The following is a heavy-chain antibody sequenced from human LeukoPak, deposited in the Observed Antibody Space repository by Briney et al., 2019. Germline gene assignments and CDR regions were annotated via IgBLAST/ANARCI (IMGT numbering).Heavy chain of an antibody. J-gene: IGHJ4*01. CDR3: ARGYYYGSGSPDY. CDR2: IYYSGST. V-gene: IGHV4-39*01. CDR1: GGSIGSSSYY. Sequence: SETLSLTCTVSGGSIGSSSYYWGWIRQPPGKGLEWIGSIYYSGSTYYNPSLKSRVTISVDTSKNQFSLKLSSVTAADTPVYYCARGYYYGSGSPDYWGQGTLVTVSS. D-gene: IGHD3-10*01.